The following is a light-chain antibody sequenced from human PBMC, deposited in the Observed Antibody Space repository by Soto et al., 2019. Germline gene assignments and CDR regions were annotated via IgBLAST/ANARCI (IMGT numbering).Light chain of an antibody. Sequence: EIVLTQSPGTLSLSPVERATLSCRASQSVTSNLAWYQQKPGQAPSLLFYGASTGATGLPAGFSGTGSGTEFTLTINSLQAEDSAVYYCQQYYNWTRTFGQGTRLEIK. CDR3: QQYYNWTRT. CDR1: QSVTSN. CDR2: GAS. V-gene: IGKV3-15*01. J-gene: IGKJ5*01.